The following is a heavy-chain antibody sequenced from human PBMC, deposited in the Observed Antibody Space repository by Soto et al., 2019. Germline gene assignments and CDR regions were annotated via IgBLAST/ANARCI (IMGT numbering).Heavy chain of an antibody. CDR3: TRDYYDNSGNAYVDYGMDV. Sequence: GGSLRLSCVASGFRFSRYWMHWVRQVPGKGLVWVSRIHFDGSTTAYADAVKRRFTISRDNAKNTLYLQMDSLRVEDTAVYYCTRDYYDNSGNAYVDYGMDVWGQGTTVTVSS. CDR2: IHFDGSTT. J-gene: IGHJ6*02. V-gene: IGHV3-74*03. D-gene: IGHD3-22*01. CDR1: GFRFSRYW.